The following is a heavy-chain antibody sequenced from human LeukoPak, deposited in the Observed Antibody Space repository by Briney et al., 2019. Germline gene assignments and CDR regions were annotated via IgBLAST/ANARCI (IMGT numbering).Heavy chain of an antibody. CDR3: ARLVPEAYYYYMDV. CDR2: MNPNSGNT. Sequence: ASVKVSCKASGYTFTSYGINWVRQATGQGLEWMGWMNPNSGNTGYAQKFQGRVTMTRNTSISTAYMELSSLRSEDTAVYYCARLVPEAYYYYMDVWGKGTTVTVSS. V-gene: IGHV1-8*01. CDR1: GYTFTSYG. J-gene: IGHJ6*03. D-gene: IGHD6-13*01.